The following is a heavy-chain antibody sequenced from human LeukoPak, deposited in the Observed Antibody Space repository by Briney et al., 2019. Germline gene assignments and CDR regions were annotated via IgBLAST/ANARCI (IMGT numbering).Heavy chain of an antibody. CDR3: TSRVVVPAAISDY. V-gene: IGHV3-53*01. D-gene: IGHD2-2*01. J-gene: IGHJ4*02. CDR1: GFTVSSKH. CDR2: VYSGGTT. Sequence: GESLRLSCAASGFTVSSKHMTWVRQAPGKGLEWVSVVYSGGTTYYADSVKGRFTISKDNSNNTLYLQMNSLRAEDTTVYYCTSRVVVPAAISDYWGQGTLVTVSS.